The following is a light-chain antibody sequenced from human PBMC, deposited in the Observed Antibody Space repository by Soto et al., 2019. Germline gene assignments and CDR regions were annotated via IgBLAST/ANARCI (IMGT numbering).Light chain of an antibody. CDR1: QSVSSTF. V-gene: IGKV3-20*01. CDR2: GAS. CDR3: QQFDCSVM. Sequence: EIVLTQSPGSLSLSPGERATLSCRASQSVSSTFFAWYQQRPGQAPRLLMYGASSRATGIPERFSGSGSGTDFTLTISRLEPEDFAVYYCQQFDCSVMFGQGTKVEIK. J-gene: IGKJ1*01.